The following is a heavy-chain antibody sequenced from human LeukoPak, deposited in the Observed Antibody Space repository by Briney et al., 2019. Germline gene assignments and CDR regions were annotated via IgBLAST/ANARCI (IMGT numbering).Heavy chain of an antibody. J-gene: IGHJ3*02. Sequence: SVKVSCKASGGTFSSYAISWVRQAPGQGVEWMGGIIPIFGTANYAQKFQGRVTMTEDTSTDTAYMELSSLRSEDTAVYYCATGGSRGTTGTTWDAFDIWGQGTMVTVSS. CDR3: ATGGSRGTTGTTWDAFDI. V-gene: IGHV1-69*06. CDR2: IIPIFGTA. CDR1: GGTFSSYA. D-gene: IGHD1-1*01.